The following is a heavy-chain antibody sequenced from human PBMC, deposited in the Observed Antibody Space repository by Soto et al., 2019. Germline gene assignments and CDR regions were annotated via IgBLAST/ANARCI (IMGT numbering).Heavy chain of an antibody. D-gene: IGHD6-25*01. CDR1: GGSFSEYY. Sequence: SETLSLTCAVYGGSFSEYYWSWIRQPPGKGLEWIGEINHSGSTNYNPSLKSRVTISVDTSKNQFSLKLNSVTAADTAVYYCARMWGGYNSHWGQGTLVTVSS. CDR2: INHSGST. CDR3: ARMWGGYNSH. V-gene: IGHV4-34*01. J-gene: IGHJ4*02.